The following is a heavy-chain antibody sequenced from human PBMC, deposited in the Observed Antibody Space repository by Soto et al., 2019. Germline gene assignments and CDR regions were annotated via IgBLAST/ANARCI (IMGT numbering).Heavy chain of an antibody. D-gene: IGHD3-16*01. CDR3: VGSGHTFGGVI. J-gene: IGHJ4*02. Sequence: SETLSLTCTVSGASMSNYYGSCIRQPPGRGLEWIGFMHSSGSANYNSSLRGRATISVDTYNNQFSLILTSVTAADTAVYYCVGSGHTFGGVIWGQGTLVTVSS. CDR2: MHSSGSA. V-gene: IGHV4-59*01. CDR1: GASMSNYY.